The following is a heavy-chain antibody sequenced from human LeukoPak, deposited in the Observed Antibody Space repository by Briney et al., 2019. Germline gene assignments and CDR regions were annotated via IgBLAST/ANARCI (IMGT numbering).Heavy chain of an antibody. V-gene: IGHV1-24*01. CDR2: FDPEDGET. J-gene: IGHJ4*02. Sequence: ASVKVSCKVSGYTLTELSMHWVRQAPGKGLEWMGGFDPEDGETIYAQKFQGRVTMTEDTSTDTAYMEPSSLRSEDTAVYYCATDSRELVRWYHFDYWGQGTLVTVSS. D-gene: IGHD4-23*01. CDR3: ATDSRELVRWYHFDY. CDR1: GYTLTELS.